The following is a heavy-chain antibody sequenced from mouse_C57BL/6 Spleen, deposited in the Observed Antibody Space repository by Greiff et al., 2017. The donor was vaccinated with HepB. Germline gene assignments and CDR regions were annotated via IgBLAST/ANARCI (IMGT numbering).Heavy chain of an antibody. CDR3: ARAFITTVVARYWYFDV. V-gene: IGHV1-64*01. D-gene: IGHD1-1*01. Sequence: QVQLKQPGAELVKPGASVKLSCKASGYTFTSYWMHWVKQRPGQGLEWIGMIHPNSGSTNYNEKFKSKATLTVDKSSSTAYMQLSSLTSEDSAVYYCARAFITTVVARYWYFDVWGTGTTVTVSS. CDR2: IHPNSGST. CDR1: GYTFTSYW. J-gene: IGHJ1*03.